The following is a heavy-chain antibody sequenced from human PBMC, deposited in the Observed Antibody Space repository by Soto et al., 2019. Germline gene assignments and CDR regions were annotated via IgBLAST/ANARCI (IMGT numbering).Heavy chain of an antibody. CDR2: IYYSGNT. V-gene: IGHV4-31*02. CDR3: ARALVFTGGDGFDI. Sequence: QVRLQEWGPGLVKPSQTLSLKCSVSGGSITTGGRYWSWIRQLPGKGLEWIGDIYYSGNTYYNASLKSRVTISVEAAKNQFSLKLSSVTAADPAVYYCARALVFTGGDGFDIWGQGRLVTVSS. CDR1: GGSITTGGRY. D-gene: IGHD1-1*01. J-gene: IGHJ3*02.